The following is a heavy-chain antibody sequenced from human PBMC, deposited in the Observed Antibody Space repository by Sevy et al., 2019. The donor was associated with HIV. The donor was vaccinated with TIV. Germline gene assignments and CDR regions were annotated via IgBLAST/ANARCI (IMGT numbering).Heavy chain of an antibody. CDR2: LYPGDSDT. CDR3: ASGGCPQGGCALDY. J-gene: IGHJ4*02. V-gene: IGHV5-51*01. D-gene: IGHD1-26*01. CDR1: GYTFSSFW. Sequence: GESLKISCQGSGYTFSSFWILWGRQMPGKGLGWMGVLYPGDSDTRYGPFFQGQVTISVDKSINTPNLQCSSVEASATELYFCASGGCPQGGCALDYWGQGTPVTVSS.